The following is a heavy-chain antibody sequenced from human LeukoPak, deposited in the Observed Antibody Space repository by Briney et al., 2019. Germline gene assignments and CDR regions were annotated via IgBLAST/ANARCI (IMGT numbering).Heavy chain of an antibody. D-gene: IGHD2-2*01. J-gene: IGHJ5*02. CDR2: INPNSGGT. CDR3: ARAVPAAVTNWFDP. CDR1: GYTFTGYY. V-gene: IGHV1-2*02. Sequence: ASVKVSCKASGYTFTGYYMHWVRQAPGQGLEWMGWINPNSGGTNYAQKFQGRVTMTRDTSISTAYVELSRLRSDDTAVYYCARAVPAAVTNWFDPWGQGTLVTVSS.